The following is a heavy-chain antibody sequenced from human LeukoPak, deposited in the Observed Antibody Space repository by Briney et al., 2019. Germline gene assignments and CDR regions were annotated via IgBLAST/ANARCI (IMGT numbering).Heavy chain of an antibody. CDR1: GFTFSDYY. V-gene: IGHV3-11*01. Sequence: GGSLRLSCAAPGFTFSDYYMSWIRQAPGKGLEWVSYISGSGSTIYYADSVKGRFTISRDNAKNSLYLQMNSLRAEDTAVYYCASDPARDYYDTSGYFRWVDYWGQGTLVTVSS. D-gene: IGHD3-22*01. CDR2: ISGSGSTI. CDR3: ASDPARDYYDTSGYFRWVDY. J-gene: IGHJ4*02.